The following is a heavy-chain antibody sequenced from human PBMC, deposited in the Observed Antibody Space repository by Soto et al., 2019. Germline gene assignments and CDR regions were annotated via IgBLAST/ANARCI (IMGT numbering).Heavy chain of an antibody. CDR1: GDSITNYY. J-gene: IGHJ5*02. Sequence: KTSETLSLTCTVSGDSITNYYWSWIRQPPGKGLEWVGNIYYTGSTNYNPSLKSRVTISIDTSKNQFSLRLSSVTAADTAVYYCARDSRVPTWGQGTLVTVSS. CDR2: IYYTGST. CDR3: ARDSRVPT. V-gene: IGHV4-59*01.